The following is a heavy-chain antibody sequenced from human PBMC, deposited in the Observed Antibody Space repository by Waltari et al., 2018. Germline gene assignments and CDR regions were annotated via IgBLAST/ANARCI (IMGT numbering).Heavy chain of an antibody. CDR3: ARAGVYCGGDCYSSLMDV. CDR1: GYTFTGYY. CDR2: INPNSGGT. V-gene: IGHV1-2*04. Sequence: QVQLVQSGAEVKKPGASVKVSCKASGYTFTGYYMHWVRQAPGQGLEWMGWINPNSGGTNYAQKFQGWVTMTRDTSISKAYMELSRLRSDDTAVYYCARAGVYCGGDCYSSLMDVWGQGTTVTVSS. J-gene: IGHJ6*02. D-gene: IGHD2-21*02.